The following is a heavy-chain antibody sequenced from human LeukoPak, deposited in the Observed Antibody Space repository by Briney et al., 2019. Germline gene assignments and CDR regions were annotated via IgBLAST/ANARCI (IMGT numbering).Heavy chain of an antibody. D-gene: IGHD3-9*01. CDR2: ISAYNGNT. CDR3: ARGSRYFDWLLYGDFDY. J-gene: IGHJ4*02. V-gene: IGHV1-18*04. Sequence: ASVKVSCKASGYTFTSYGIIRVRQAPGQGLEWMGWISAYNGNTNYAQKFQGRVTMTTDTSTSTAYMELRSLRSDDTAVYYCARGSRYFDWLLYGDFDYWGQGTLVTVSS. CDR1: GYTFTSYG.